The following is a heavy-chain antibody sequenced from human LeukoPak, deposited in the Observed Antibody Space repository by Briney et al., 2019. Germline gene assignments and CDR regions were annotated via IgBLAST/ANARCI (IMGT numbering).Heavy chain of an antibody. CDR1: GYTFTSYG. J-gene: IGHJ4*02. CDR2: ISAYNGNT. Sequence: GASVKVFCEASGYTFTSYGISWVRQAPGQGLVWMGWISAYNGNTNYAQKLQGRVTMTTDTSTSTAYMELRSLRSDDTAVYYCARVLYYYDSSGYWSPDYWGQGTLVTVSS. CDR3: ARVLYYYDSSGYWSPDY. D-gene: IGHD3-22*01. V-gene: IGHV1-18*01.